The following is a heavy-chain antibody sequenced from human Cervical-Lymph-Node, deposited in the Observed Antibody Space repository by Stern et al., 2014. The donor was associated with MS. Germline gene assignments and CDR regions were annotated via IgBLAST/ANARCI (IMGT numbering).Heavy chain of an antibody. Sequence: QLVQSGAEVKQPGSSVKVSCKASGGTFTSFSINWVRQVPGQSLEWMGGIIPIFDTPNFAQTFQGRVNITADHSTSTVYMALNSLRSDDTAVYYCVLPSTVTTAAFDVWGRGTMVTVSS. J-gene: IGHJ3*01. CDR3: VLPSTVTTAAFDV. D-gene: IGHD4-17*01. V-gene: IGHV1-69*01. CDR1: GGTFTSFS. CDR2: IIPIFDTP.